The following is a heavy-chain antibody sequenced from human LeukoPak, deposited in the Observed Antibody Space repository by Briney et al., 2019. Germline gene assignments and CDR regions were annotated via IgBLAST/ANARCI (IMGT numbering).Heavy chain of an antibody. Sequence: SETLSLTCAVYGGSFSGYYWSWIRQPPGKGLEWIGEINHSGSTNYNPSLKSRVTISVDTSKNQFSLKLSSVTAADTAVYYCARHARYFYYFDYWGQGTLVTVSS. CDR1: GGSFSGYY. D-gene: IGHD1-14*01. CDR3: ARHARYFYYFDY. J-gene: IGHJ4*02. CDR2: INHSGST. V-gene: IGHV4-34*01.